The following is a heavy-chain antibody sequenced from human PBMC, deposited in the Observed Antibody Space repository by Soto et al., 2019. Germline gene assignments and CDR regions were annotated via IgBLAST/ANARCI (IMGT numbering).Heavy chain of an antibody. CDR2: INHLGST. Sequence: PSETLSLTCVVSGGSLSDYFWSWIRQPPGMALEWIGEINHLGSTNYNPSLKSRVTMSVDTSKNQFPLTLNSVTAADTATYYCARGGISHWAYFYYMDVWDRGTTVTAP. J-gene: IGHJ6*03. CDR1: GGSLSDYF. V-gene: IGHV4-34*01. D-gene: IGHD2-21*01. CDR3: ARGGISHWAYFYYMDV.